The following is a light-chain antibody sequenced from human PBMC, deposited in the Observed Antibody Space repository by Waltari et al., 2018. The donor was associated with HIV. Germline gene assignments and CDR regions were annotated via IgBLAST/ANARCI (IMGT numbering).Light chain of an antibody. Sequence: DLVMTQSPLSLPVTPGEPASISCRSSQSLLHSNGYNYLDWYLQKPGQSPQLLIYLGSNRASGVPDRFSGSGSGTEFTLEISRVEADDVGVYYCMQALQTPRTFGGGTKVEIK. J-gene: IGKJ4*01. CDR1: QSLLHSNGYNY. V-gene: IGKV2-28*01. CDR3: MQALQTPRT. CDR2: LGS.